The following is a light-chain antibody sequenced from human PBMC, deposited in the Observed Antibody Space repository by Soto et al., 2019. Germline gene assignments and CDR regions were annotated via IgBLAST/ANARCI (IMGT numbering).Light chain of an antibody. CDR2: QVS. Sequence: DVVMTQSPLSLSVTLGQPASISCRSSQGLVYSDGNTFLNWFHQRPGQSPRRLIYQVSNRDSGVPDRFSGSGSGTDYTLTISRVEAEDVGIYYCVQGSRLPWTFGQGTKVEIK. V-gene: IGKV2-30*01. J-gene: IGKJ1*01. CDR1: QGLVYSDGNTF. CDR3: VQGSRLPWT.